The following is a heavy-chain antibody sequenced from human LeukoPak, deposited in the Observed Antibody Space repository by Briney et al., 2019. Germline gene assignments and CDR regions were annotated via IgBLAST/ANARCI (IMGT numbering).Heavy chain of an antibody. J-gene: IGHJ6*04. CDR2: ISYDGSNK. Sequence: GRSLRLSCAASGFTFSSYAMHCVRQAPGKGLEWVAVISYDGSNKYYADSVKGRFTISRDNSKNTLYLQMNSLRAEDTAVYYCASSSWYDSPGVVWGKGTTVTVSS. CDR3: ASSSWYDSPGVV. CDR1: GFTFSSYA. D-gene: IGHD6-13*01. V-gene: IGHV3-30*04.